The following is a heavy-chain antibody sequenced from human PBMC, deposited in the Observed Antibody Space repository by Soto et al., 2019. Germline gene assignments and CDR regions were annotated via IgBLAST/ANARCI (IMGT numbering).Heavy chain of an antibody. V-gene: IGHV4-34*01. CDR3: EERTIRGYSSGFDY. Sequence: PSETLSLTCAVYGGSFSGYYWSWIRQPQPPGKGLEWIGEINHSGSTNYNPSLKSRVTISVDTSKNQFSLKLSSVTAADTAVYYCEERTIRGYSSGFDYWGQGTLVTVSS. J-gene: IGHJ4*02. CDR1: GGSFSGYY. D-gene: IGHD5-18*01. CDR2: INHSGST.